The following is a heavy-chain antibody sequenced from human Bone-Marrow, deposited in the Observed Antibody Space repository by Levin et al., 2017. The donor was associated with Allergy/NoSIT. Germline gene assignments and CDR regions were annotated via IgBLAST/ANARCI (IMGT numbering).Heavy chain of an antibody. CDR2: VVPAFHTP. J-gene: IGHJ4*02. V-gene: IGHV1-69*13. Sequence: SVKVSCKASGGLFLTSTVSWVRLAPGQGLEWMGGVVPAFHTPTYAQKFQGRVTITVDDSTDTAYMELRSLRFQDAAVYFCAARDCSTTVCLIYWGQGTLVTVSS. D-gene: IGHD2/OR15-2a*01. CDR1: GGLFLTST. CDR3: AARDCSTTVCLIY.